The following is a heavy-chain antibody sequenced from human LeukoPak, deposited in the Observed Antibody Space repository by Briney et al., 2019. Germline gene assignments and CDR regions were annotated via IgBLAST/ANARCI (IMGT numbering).Heavy chain of an antibody. D-gene: IGHD1-14*01. CDR2: ISGSAHST. Sequence: GGSLRLSCADSGFTFRTSAMSWVRQAPGKGLEWVSSISGSAHSTFYADSVKGRFTISRDNLKNTLYLHMASLRPDDTALYYCAKDLRTPSAWGQGTLVTVSS. J-gene: IGHJ5*02. CDR3: AKDLRTPSA. CDR1: GFTFRTSA. V-gene: IGHV3-23*01.